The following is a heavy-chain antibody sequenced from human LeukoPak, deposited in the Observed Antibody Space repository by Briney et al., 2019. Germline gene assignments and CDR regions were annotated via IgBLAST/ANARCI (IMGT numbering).Heavy chain of an antibody. Sequence: PSETLSLTCTVSGGSISSYYWSWIRQPPGKGLEWIGYIYYSGSTNYNPSLKSRVTISVDTSKNQFSLKLSSVTAADTAVYYCARAPFDSTFDIWGQGTMVTVSS. CDR3: ARAPFDSTFDI. D-gene: IGHD3-16*01. V-gene: IGHV4-59*01. CDR1: GGSISSYY. CDR2: IYYSGST. J-gene: IGHJ3*02.